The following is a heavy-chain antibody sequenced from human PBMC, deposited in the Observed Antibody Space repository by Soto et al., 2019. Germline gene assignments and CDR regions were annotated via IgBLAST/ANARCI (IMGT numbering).Heavy chain of an antibody. V-gene: IGHV3-30-3*01. Sequence: QVQLVESGGGVVQPGRSLRVSCAASGFTFSNYAMHWVRQAPGKGLEWVAVVSYDGSKQFYADSVEGRFTISRDSSKSTLYLHMDNLRDEDTAVYYCARDRVYYYDNSGYYNFDYWGQETLVTVSS. J-gene: IGHJ4*02. CDR1: GFTFSNYA. CDR3: ARDRVYYYDNSGYYNFDY. D-gene: IGHD3-22*01. CDR2: VSYDGSKQ.